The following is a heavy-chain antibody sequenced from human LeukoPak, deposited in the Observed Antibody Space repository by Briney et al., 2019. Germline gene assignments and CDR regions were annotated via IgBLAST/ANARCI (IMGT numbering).Heavy chain of an antibody. J-gene: IGHJ5*02. V-gene: IGHV4-39*01. D-gene: IGHD6-19*01. CDR1: GGSTSSSSYY. CDR2: IYYSGNT. Sequence: SETLSLTCTVSGGSTSSSSYYWGWIRQPPGKGLEWIGSIYYSGNTYYNPSLKSRATIFVDTSKNQFSLKLSSVTAADTAVYYCARHHRQWLPPNWFDPWGQGTLVTVSS. CDR3: ARHHRQWLPPNWFDP.